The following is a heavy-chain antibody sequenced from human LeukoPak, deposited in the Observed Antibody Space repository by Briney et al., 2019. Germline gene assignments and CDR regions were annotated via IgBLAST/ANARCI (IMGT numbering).Heavy chain of an antibody. CDR2: ISYDGSNK. CDR1: GFTFSSYA. V-gene: IGHV3-30-3*01. J-gene: IGHJ5*02. Sequence: GGSLRLSCAASGFTFSSYAMHWVRQAPGKGLEWVAVISYDGSNKYYADSVKGRFTISRDNSKNTLYLQMNSLRAEDTAVYYCARVSGRIDPWGQGILVTVSS. CDR3: ARVSGRIDP. D-gene: IGHD2/OR15-2a*01.